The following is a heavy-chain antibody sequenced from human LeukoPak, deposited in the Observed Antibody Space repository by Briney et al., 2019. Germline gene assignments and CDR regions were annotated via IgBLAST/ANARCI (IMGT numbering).Heavy chain of an antibody. CDR1: GSTFVTYA. V-gene: IGHV3-23*01. CDR3: AKDSPQNDWRGFDY. CDR2: ISGSGGST. Sequence: GGSLRLSCAAFGSTFVTYAMSSVRQAPGKGLEWVSAISGSGGSTYYADSVKGRFTISRDNSKNTLYLQMNSLRAEDTAVYYCAKDSPQNDWRGFDYWGQGTLVTVSS. D-gene: IGHD3-9*01. J-gene: IGHJ4*02.